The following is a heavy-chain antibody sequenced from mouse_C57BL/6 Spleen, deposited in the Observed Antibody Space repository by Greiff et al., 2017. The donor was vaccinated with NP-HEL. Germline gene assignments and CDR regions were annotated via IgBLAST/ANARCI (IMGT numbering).Heavy chain of an antibody. CDR3: ARGATVDYYAMDY. J-gene: IGHJ4*01. D-gene: IGHD1-1*01. CDR1: GYTFTNYW. Sequence: QVQLKESGAELVRPGTSVKMSCKASGYTFTNYWIGWAKQRPGHGLEWIGDIYPGGGYTNYNEKFKGKATLTADKSSSTAYMQFSSLTSEDSAIYYCARGATVDYYAMDYWGQGTSVTVSS. V-gene: IGHV1-63*01. CDR2: IYPGGGYT.